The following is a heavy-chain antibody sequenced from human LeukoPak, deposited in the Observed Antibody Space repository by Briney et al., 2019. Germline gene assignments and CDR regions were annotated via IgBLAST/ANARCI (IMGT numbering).Heavy chain of an antibody. CDR1: GGSISSYY. CDR2: IYDSGST. CDR3: ARSSPPVGWYKRAEYFQH. V-gene: IGHV4-59*12. Sequence: SETLSLTCTVSGGSISSYYWSWIRQPPGKGLEWIGYIYDSGSTNYNPSLKSRVTISVDTSKNQLSLKLSSVTAADTAVYYCARSSPPVGWYKRAEYFQHWGQGTLVTVSS. J-gene: IGHJ1*01. D-gene: IGHD6-19*01.